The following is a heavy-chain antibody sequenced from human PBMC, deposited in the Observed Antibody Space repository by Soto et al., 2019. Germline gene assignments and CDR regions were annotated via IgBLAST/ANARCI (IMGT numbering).Heavy chain of an antibody. CDR2: IYSGGST. J-gene: IGHJ6*02. V-gene: IGHV3-66*01. D-gene: IGHD3-16*01. CDR1: GFTVSSNY. Sequence: EVQLVESGGGLVQPGGSLRLSCAASGFTVSSNYMSWVRQAPGKGLEWVSVIYSGGSTYYADSVKGRFTIARDNSKNTRYLQLNSLRAEDTAVYYCARDREGDVGMGFWGQGTTVAVAS. CDR3: ARDREGDVGMGF.